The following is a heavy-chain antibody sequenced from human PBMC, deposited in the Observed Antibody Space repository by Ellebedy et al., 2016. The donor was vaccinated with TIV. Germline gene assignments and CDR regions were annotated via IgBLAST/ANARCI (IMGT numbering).Heavy chain of an antibody. CDR3: AATSGSYRSMLLAGPLDDAFDI. CDR2: IVVGRGNT. CDR1: GFTFTSST. D-gene: IGHD1-26*01. Sequence: AASVKVSCKASGFTFTSSTMQWVRQARGQRLEWIGWIVVGRGNTNFAQKFQERVTLTRDMSTSTAYMELSSLRSEDTAVYYCAATSGSYRSMLLAGPLDDAFDIWGQGTMVTVSS. V-gene: IGHV1-58*02. J-gene: IGHJ3*02.